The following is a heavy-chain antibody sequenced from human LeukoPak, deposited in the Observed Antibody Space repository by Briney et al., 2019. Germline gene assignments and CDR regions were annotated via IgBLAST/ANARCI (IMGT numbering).Heavy chain of an antibody. Sequence: SETLSLTCAVYGGSFSGYYWSWIRQPPGKGLEWIGEINHSGSTNYNSSLKSRVTISVDTSKNQFSLKLSSVTAADTAVYYCARSYYDFWSGPDIYYYYMDVWGKGTTVTVSS. D-gene: IGHD3-3*01. V-gene: IGHV4-34*01. CDR1: GGSFSGYY. CDR2: INHSGST. J-gene: IGHJ6*03. CDR3: ARSYYDFWSGPDIYYYYMDV.